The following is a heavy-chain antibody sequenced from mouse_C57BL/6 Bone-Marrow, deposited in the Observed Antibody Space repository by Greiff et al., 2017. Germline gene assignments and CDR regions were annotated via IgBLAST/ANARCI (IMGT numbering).Heavy chain of an antibody. CDR2: INPNNGGT. CDR3: GRWFFAY. V-gene: IGHV1-26*01. CDR1: GYTFTDYY. J-gene: IGHJ3*01. Sequence: EVQLQQSGPELVKPGASVKISCTASGYTFTDYYMNWVKQSPGKSLEWIGDINPNNGGTSYNQKFKGKVTLTVDKSSSTAYMELRGLTSEDSAVYYCGRWFFAYWGQGTLVTVSA. D-gene: IGHD2-2*01.